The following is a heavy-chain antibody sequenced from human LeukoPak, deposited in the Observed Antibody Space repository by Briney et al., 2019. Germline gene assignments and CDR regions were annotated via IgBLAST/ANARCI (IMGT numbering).Heavy chain of an antibody. CDR2: IYSVDST. V-gene: IGHV3-66*01. CDR1: GFTVSSDY. Sequence: GGSLRLSCAASGFTVSSDYMSCVRQAPGKGLEWVSVIYSVDSTYYADSVKGRFTISRDNAKNSLYLQMNSLRAEDTAVYYCARVSGWQQLVQSFDYWGQGTLVTVSS. J-gene: IGHJ4*02. D-gene: IGHD6-13*01. CDR3: ARVSGWQQLVQSFDY.